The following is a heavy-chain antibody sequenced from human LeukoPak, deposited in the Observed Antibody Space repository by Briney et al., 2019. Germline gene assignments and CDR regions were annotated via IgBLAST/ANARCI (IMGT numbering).Heavy chain of an antibody. Sequence: GASVKVSCQASGYTLTSYDINWVRQATGQGLEWMGWMNPNSGNTGYAQKFQGRVTMTRNTSISTAYMELSSLRSEDTAVYYCARATPELNRPFDYWGQGTLVTVSS. CDR3: ARATPELNRPFDY. CDR1: GYTLTSYD. CDR2: MNPNSGNT. D-gene: IGHD3-10*01. J-gene: IGHJ4*02. V-gene: IGHV1-8*01.